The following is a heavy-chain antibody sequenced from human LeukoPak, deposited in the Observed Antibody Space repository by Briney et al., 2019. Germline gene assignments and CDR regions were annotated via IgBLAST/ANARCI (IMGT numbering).Heavy chain of an antibody. CDR3: ARASVDTAMAVDY. CDR2: ISSSSSTI. CDR1: GFTFSSYA. V-gene: IGHV3-48*02. Sequence: PGGSLRLSCAASGFTFSSYAMSWVRQAPGKGLEWVSYISSSSSTIYYADSVKGRFTISRDNAKNSLYLQTNSLRDEDTAVYYCARASVDTAMAVDYWGQGTLVTVSS. D-gene: IGHD5-18*01. J-gene: IGHJ4*02.